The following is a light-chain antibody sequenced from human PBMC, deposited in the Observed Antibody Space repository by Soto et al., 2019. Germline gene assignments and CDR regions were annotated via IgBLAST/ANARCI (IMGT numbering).Light chain of an antibody. CDR3: FSFTTTSTHV. CDR1: SSDVEGYNL. V-gene: IGLV2-14*02. J-gene: IGLJ1*01. CDR2: EGS. Sequence: QSALTQPASVSGSPGQSITISCTGSSSDVEGYNLVSWYQHHPGKAPKLIIYEGSQRPSGVSNRFFGSKSGNTASLTISGLQVEDEAEYFCFSFTTTSTHVFGTGTKVTVL.